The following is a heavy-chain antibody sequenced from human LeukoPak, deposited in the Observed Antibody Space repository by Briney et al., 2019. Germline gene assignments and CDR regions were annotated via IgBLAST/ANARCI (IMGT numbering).Heavy chain of an antibody. Sequence: PGQSLRLSSAVSGFTFDGLWTSWVRPAPGEGLGWVANIKQDGSDIYYLGSVRGRFTTSRDNAMNSLYLQMNSLRAEDTAVYYCTRDAHYGDPSYYYKDVWGKGTTVTVSS. CDR2: IKQDGSDI. V-gene: IGHV3-7*01. CDR3: TRDAHYGDPSYYYKDV. J-gene: IGHJ6*03. CDR1: GFTFDGLW. D-gene: IGHD4-17*01.